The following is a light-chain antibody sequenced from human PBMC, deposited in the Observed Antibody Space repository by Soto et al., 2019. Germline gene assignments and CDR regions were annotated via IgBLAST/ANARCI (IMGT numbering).Light chain of an antibody. CDR2: EVS. CDR1: SSDVGAYNY. V-gene: IGLV2-14*01. CDR3: SSYTSINTLV. J-gene: IGLJ2*01. Sequence: QSVLTQPASVSGSPGQSITISCTGTSSDVGAYNYGSWYQQHPGKAPKLMIFEVSDRATGVSNRFSGFKSGNTASLTISGLPAEYEAAYYCSSYTSINTLVFGGGTKVTVL.